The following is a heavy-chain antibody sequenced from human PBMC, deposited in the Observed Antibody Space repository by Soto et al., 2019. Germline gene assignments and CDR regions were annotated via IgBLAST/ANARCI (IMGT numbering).Heavy chain of an antibody. Sequence: RGSLRLACAASGLSFNDYVFPWVRQAPGKGLEWVSSISPTSTYIFYGDSVKGRFTISRDNAKNSLFLQMNSLRAEDTAVYYCARDWGGDPYNSDYWGQGTMVTVSS. J-gene: IGHJ4*02. D-gene: IGHD3-16*01. V-gene: IGHV3-21*01. CDR2: ISPTSTYI. CDR1: GLSFNDYV. CDR3: ARDWGGDPYNSDY.